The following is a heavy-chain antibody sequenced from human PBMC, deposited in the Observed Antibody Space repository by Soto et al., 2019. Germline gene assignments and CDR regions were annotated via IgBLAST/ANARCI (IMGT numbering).Heavy chain of an antibody. D-gene: IGHD6-19*01. CDR3: ARRGLGNFFDY. V-gene: IGHV4-39*01. Sequence: QLQLQESGPGLVKPSETLSLTCTVSGGSINSNTYSWAWIRQPPEKGLEWIGTIYYSGSTYYNPSLKSRVPISVDTSKNAFSLKLSSVTAADTAVFYCARRGLGNFFDYWGQGALVTVSS. CDR1: GGSINSNTYS. J-gene: IGHJ4*02. CDR2: IYYSGST.